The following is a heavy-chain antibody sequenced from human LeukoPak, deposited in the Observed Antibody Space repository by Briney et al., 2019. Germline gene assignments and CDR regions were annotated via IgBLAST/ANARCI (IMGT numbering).Heavy chain of an antibody. CDR3: ARGLLEPSKSGTTVTTSPFDY. D-gene: IGHD4-11*01. CDR1: GGSFSGYY. CDR2: INHSGST. V-gene: IGHV4-34*01. J-gene: IGHJ4*02. Sequence: PSETLSLTCAVYGGSFSGYYWSWIRQPPGKGLEWIGEINHSGSTNYNPSLKSRVTISVDTSKNQFSLKLSSVTAADTAVYYCARGLLEPSKSGTTVTTSPFDYWGQGTLVPVSS.